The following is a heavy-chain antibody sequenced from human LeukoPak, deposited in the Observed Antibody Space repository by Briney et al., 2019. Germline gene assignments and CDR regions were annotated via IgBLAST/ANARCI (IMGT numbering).Heavy chain of an antibody. CDR1: GFTFNNYA. CDR2: ISGSGGTT. J-gene: IGHJ6*02. Sequence: QSGGSLRLSCAASGFTFNNYAMNWVRQAPGKGLEWVSVISGSGGTTYYADSVKGRFTISRGSSKNTLYLQMNSLRAEDTAVYYCAKVSGGGLYYDGMDVWGQGTTVTVSS. CDR3: AKVSGGGLYYDGMDV. D-gene: IGHD1-14*01. V-gene: IGHV3-23*01.